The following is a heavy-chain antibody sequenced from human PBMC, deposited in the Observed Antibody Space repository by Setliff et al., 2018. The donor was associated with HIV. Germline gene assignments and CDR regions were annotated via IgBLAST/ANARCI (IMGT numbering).Heavy chain of an antibody. CDR1: GGSFSGYY. J-gene: IGHJ6*02. Sequence: SETLSLTCAVYGGSFSGYYWSWIRQPPGKGLEWIGEINHSGSTNYNPSLKSRVTISVDTSKDQFSLKLNSLTAADTAVYYCARSYCAADCAHNSPRGMDVWGQGTTVTVS. CDR2: INHSGST. CDR3: ARSYCAADCAHNSPRGMDV. V-gene: IGHV4-34*01. D-gene: IGHD2-21*02.